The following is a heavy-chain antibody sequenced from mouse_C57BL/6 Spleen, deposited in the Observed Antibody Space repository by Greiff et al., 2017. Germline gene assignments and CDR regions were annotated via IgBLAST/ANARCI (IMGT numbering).Heavy chain of an antibody. D-gene: IGHD2-12*01. CDR1: GYSITSGYY. Sequence: DVQLQESGPGLVKPSQSLSLTCSVTGYSITSGYYWNWIRQFPGNKLAWMGYISYDGSHNSNPSLKNRISLTRDTSQNQFFLKLNSETTEDTATSYCARGGCYDSDYYAMDYWGQGTSVTVSS. V-gene: IGHV3-6*01. CDR3: ARGGCYDSDYYAMDY. J-gene: IGHJ4*01. CDR2: ISYDGSH.